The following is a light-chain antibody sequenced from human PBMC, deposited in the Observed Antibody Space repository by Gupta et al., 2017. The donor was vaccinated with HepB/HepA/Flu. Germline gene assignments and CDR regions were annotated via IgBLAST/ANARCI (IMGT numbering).Light chain of an antibody. Sequence: QSALTQPRSVSGSPGQSVTISCTGTSSDVGFYNYVSWYQHHPGKAPTLIIYDVSKRPSGVPDRFSGSKSGNTATLTISGLQAEDEADYYCCSYAGSSWVFGGGTKLTVL. CDR3: CSYAGSSWV. CDR1: SSDVGFYNY. J-gene: IGLJ3*02. V-gene: IGLV2-11*01. CDR2: DVS.